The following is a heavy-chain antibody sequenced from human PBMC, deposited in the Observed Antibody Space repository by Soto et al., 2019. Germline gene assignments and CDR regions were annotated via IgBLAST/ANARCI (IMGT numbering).Heavy chain of an antibody. Sequence: QVQLVESGGGVVQPGRSLRLSCAASGFTFSSYGMHWVRQAPGKGLEWVAVIWYDGSNKYYADSVKGRFTISRDNSKNTLYLQMNSLRAEATAVYYCARDGDYVGSQYYYGMDVWGQGTTVTVSS. CDR1: GFTFSSYG. CDR3: ARDGDYVGSQYYYGMDV. V-gene: IGHV3-33*01. J-gene: IGHJ6*02. CDR2: IWYDGSNK. D-gene: IGHD4-17*01.